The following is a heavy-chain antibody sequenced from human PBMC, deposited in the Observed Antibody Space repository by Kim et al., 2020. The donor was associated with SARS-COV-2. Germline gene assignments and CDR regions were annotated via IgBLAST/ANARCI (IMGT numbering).Heavy chain of an antibody. Sequence: TPSLKSRVTIAVDTSNNQFSLKLSSVTAADTAVYYCASLSSSTSSLPDPWGQGTLVTVSS. D-gene: IGHD2-2*01. CDR3: ASLSSSTSSLPDP. V-gene: IGHV4-39*01. J-gene: IGHJ5*02.